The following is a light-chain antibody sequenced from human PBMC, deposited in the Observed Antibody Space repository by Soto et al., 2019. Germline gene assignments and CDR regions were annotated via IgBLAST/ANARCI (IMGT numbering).Light chain of an antibody. CDR3: QQYQTSPRA. CDR1: QSVSSNS. Sequence: EIVLTQSPGTLSLSPGERATLSCRASQSVSSNSLAWYQQRPGQAPRLLVYGASSRATGIPDRFSGSGSGTDFTLTISGLEPEDFAVYYCQQYQTSPRAFSQGTKVEIK. J-gene: IGKJ1*01. CDR2: GAS. V-gene: IGKV3-20*01.